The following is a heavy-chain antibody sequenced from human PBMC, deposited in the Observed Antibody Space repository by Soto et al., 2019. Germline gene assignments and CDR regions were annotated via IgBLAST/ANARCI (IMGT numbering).Heavy chain of an antibody. CDR3: ARDAPGIAAAGTTGFDP. Sequence: SVKVSCKASGGTFSSYAISWVRQAPGQGLEWMGGIIPIFGTANYAQKFQGRVTITADESTSTAYMELSSLRSEDTAVYYCARDAPGIAAAGTTGFDPWGQGTLVTVSS. CDR2: IIPIFGTA. V-gene: IGHV1-69*13. CDR1: GGTFSSYA. D-gene: IGHD6-13*01. J-gene: IGHJ5*02.